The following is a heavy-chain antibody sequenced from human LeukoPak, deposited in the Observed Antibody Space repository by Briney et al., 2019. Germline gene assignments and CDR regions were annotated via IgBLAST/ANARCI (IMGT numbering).Heavy chain of an antibody. V-gene: IGHV1-46*01. CDR3: ARVTSSGCFDY. Sequence: ASVTVSFTASAYTFTIYYIHWVRHAPGQGNEWMGIINPRDGSTSYAQTYQGRVTMTRDTSTSTVYMELSSLRSEDTAVYYCARVTSSGCFDYWGQGTLVTVSS. CDR2: INPRDGST. CDR1: AYTFTIYY. D-gene: IGHD6-19*01. J-gene: IGHJ4*02.